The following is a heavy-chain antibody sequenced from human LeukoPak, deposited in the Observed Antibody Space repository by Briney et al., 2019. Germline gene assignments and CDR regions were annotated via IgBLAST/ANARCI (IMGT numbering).Heavy chain of an antibody. CDR3: ARDRYGSGSRYYYYYMDV. CDR1: GGSVTDYY. Sequence: SETLSLTCTVSGGSVTDYYWSWIRQSPGKGLEWIGYIYYTGTSYNPSLKSRVTISADTSKNQFSLKLISVTAADTAVYYCARDRYGSGSRYYYYYMDVWGKGTTVTVSS. J-gene: IGHJ6*03. CDR2: IYYTGT. D-gene: IGHD3-10*01. V-gene: IGHV4-59*02.